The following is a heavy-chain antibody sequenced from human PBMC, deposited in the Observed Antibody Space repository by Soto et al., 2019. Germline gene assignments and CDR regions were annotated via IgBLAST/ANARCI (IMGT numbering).Heavy chain of an antibody. V-gene: IGHV3-21*01. CDR1: GFTFSSYS. D-gene: IGHD6-13*01. CDR2: ISSSSSYI. CDR3: ARDQSSWYGRLSDYYYGMDV. Sequence: PGGSLRLSCAASGFTFSSYSMNWVRQAPGKGLEWVSSISSSSSYIYYADSVKGRFTISRDNAKNSLYLQMNSLRAEDTAVYYCARDQSSWYGRLSDYYYGMDVWGQGTTVTVSS. J-gene: IGHJ6*02.